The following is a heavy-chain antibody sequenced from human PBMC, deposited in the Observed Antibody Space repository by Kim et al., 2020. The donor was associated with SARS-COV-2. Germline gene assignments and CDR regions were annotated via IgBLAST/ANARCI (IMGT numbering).Heavy chain of an antibody. Sequence: SVKGRFTISRDKAKNSLYLQMNSLRAEDTALYYCAKDLAATIRMTNGMDVWGQGTTVTVSS. CDR3: AKDLAATIRMTNGMDV. V-gene: IGHV3-9*01. J-gene: IGHJ6*02. D-gene: IGHD5-12*01.